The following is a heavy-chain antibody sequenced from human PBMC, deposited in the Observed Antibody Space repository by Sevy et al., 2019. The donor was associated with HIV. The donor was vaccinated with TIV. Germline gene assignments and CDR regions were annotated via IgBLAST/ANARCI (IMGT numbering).Heavy chain of an antibody. CDR2: ISDDGSKK. CDR3: AKGVRGSSGWSFDY. CDR1: GFTFISYG. D-gene: IGHD6-19*01. V-gene: IGHV3-30*18. Sequence: RGSLRLSCAASGFTFISYGMHWVRQVPGKGLEWVAVISDDGSKKYHADSVKGRFTISRDNSKNTLYVQMNSLRTEDTAVYYCAKGVRGSSGWSFDYWGQGTLVTVSS. J-gene: IGHJ4*02.